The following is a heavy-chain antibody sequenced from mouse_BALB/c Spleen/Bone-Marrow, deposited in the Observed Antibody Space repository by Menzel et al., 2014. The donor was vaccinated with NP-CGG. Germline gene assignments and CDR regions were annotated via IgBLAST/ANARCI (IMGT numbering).Heavy chain of an antibody. Sequence: EVKVVESGGGLVQPGGSLRLSCATSGFTFTDYYMNWVRQPPGKALEWLGFIRNKANGYTTGYSASVKSRFTISRDNSQNILYLQMNTLRADDSATYYCARDKGRVFFDYWGQGTTLTVSS. CDR2: IRNKANGYTT. J-gene: IGHJ2*01. CDR1: GFTFTDYY. V-gene: IGHV7-3*02. CDR3: ARDKGRVFFDY.